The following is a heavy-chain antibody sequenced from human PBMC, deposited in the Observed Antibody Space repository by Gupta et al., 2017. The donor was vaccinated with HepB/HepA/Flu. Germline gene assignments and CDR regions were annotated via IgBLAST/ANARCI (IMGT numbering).Heavy chain of an antibody. CDR3: AKRTDSSSWSVDY. CDR2: ILYDGSNQ. J-gene: IGHJ4*02. Sequence: QVQLVQSGGGVVQPWRSLRLSCTASGFTFRSYGIPWVRQAPGKGLEWVAVILYDGSNQYYADSVKGRFAISRDNSKNTVDLQMNSLRPEDTAVYYGAKRTDSSSWSVDYWGQGTLVTVSS. D-gene: IGHD6-13*01. V-gene: IGHV3-30*18. CDR1: GFTFRSYG.